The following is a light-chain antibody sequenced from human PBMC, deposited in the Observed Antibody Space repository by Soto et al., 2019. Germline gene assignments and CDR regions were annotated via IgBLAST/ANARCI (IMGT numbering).Light chain of an antibody. CDR2: GAS. J-gene: IGKJ5*01. CDR1: QSVSIR. Sequence: EIVMTQSPATLSLSPGERATLSCRASQSVSIRLAWYQHKSGQAPRLLISGASSRATGIPDRFSGSGSGTDFTLTISRLEPEDFALYYCQHYYGTSPITFGQGTRLEIK. V-gene: IGKV3-20*01. CDR3: QHYYGTSPIT.